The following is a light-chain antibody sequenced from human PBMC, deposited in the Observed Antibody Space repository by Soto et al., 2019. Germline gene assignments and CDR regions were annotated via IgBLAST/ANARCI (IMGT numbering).Light chain of an antibody. J-gene: IGKJ3*01. Sequence: DIQMTQSPSSLSASVGDRVTITCRASQTISNYLNWYQQKPGTAPKLLIYAASSLQSGVPSRFSGSGSGTDFTLTISSLQPEDFATYYCQQSYRTPYTLGPGTKVDIK. V-gene: IGKV1-39*01. CDR1: QTISNY. CDR3: QQSYRTPYT. CDR2: AAS.